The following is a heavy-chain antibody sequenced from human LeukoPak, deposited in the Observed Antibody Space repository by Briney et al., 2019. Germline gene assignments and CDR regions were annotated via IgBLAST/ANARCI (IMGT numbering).Heavy chain of an antibody. Sequence: GGSLRLSCAASGFTFSTCNMSWVRQAPGKGLEWVSAISGSGGSTYYADSVKGRFTISRDNSKNTLYLQMNSLRAEDTAVYYCARATGCSSTSCYSNYYYYYMDVWGKGTTVTVSS. V-gene: IGHV3-23*01. J-gene: IGHJ6*03. CDR2: ISGSGGST. CDR3: ARATGCSSTSCYSNYYYYYMDV. CDR1: GFTFSTCN. D-gene: IGHD2-2*01.